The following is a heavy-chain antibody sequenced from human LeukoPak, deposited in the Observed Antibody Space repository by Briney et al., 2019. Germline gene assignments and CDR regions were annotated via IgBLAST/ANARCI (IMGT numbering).Heavy chain of an antibody. Sequence: PGGSLRLSCAASGFTFSSYAMSWVRQAPGKGLECVSVIYSGGSTYYADSVKGRFTVSRDISKNTVYLQMNRLRAEDTAVYYCARANSSGSPFDYWGQGTLVTVSS. V-gene: IGHV3-66*01. CDR3: ARANSSGSPFDY. CDR1: GFTFSSYA. D-gene: IGHD3-10*01. J-gene: IGHJ4*02. CDR2: IYSGGST.